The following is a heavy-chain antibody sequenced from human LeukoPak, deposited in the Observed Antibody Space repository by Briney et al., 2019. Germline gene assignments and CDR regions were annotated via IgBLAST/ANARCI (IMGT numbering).Heavy chain of an antibody. J-gene: IGHJ4*02. V-gene: IGHV3-21*01. CDR3: ASSRGRGYFDY. Sequence: GGSLRLSCAASGFTFSSYSMNWVRQAPGKGLEWVSSISSSSSYIYYADSVKGRFTISRYNAKNSLYLQMNSLRAEDTAVYYCASSRGRGYFDYWGQGTLVTVSS. D-gene: IGHD1-26*01. CDR2: ISSSSSYI. CDR1: GFTFSSYS.